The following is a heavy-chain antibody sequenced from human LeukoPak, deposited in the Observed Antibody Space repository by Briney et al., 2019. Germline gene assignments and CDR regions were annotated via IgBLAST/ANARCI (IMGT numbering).Heavy chain of an antibody. Sequence: GGSLRLSCAASGFTSSSYWMSWVRQAPGKGLEWVANIKQDGSEKYYVDSVKGRFTISRDNAKNSLYLQMNSLRAEDTAVYYCATPLWFGELDYWGQGTLVTVSS. CDR3: ATPLWFGELDY. J-gene: IGHJ4*02. V-gene: IGHV3-7*01. CDR2: IKQDGSEK. CDR1: GFTSSSYW. D-gene: IGHD3-10*01.